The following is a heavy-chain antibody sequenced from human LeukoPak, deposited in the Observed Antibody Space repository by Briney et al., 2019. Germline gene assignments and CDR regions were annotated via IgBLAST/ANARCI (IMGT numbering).Heavy chain of an antibody. CDR1: GGSISSYY. V-gene: IGHV4-59*01. CDR2: ISYSGST. J-gene: IGHJ3*02. Sequence: SETLSLTCTVSGGSISSYYWSWIRQPPGKGLEWIGYISYSGSTNYNPSLKSRVTISVDTSKNQFSLKLSSVTAADTAVYYCARARAGSWLGSAFDIWGQGTMVTVSS. CDR3: ARARAGSWLGSAFDI. D-gene: IGHD3-9*01.